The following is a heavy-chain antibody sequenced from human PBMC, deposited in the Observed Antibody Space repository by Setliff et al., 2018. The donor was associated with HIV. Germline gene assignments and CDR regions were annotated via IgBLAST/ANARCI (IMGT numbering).Heavy chain of an antibody. J-gene: IGHJ4*02. D-gene: IGHD2-15*01. V-gene: IGHV1-69*13. Sequence: SVKVSCKASGGTFSSYGINWVRQAPGQGLEWMGGIIPMFGTANYAQKFHGRVTITADESTNTAYMELSSLGSEDTAVYYCALGYCSVGSCYSVDFDYWGQGTLVTVSS. CDR3: ALGYCSVGSCYSVDFDY. CDR1: GGTFSSYG. CDR2: IIPMFGTA.